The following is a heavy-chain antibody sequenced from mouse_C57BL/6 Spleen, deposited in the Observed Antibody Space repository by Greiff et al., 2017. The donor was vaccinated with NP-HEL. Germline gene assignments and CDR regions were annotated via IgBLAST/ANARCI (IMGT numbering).Heavy chain of an antibody. CDR3: ASGYGYDGGYFDY. CDR1: GYTFTSYW. D-gene: IGHD2-2*01. CDR2: IHPNSGST. Sequence: QVQLKQPGAELVKPGASVKLSCKASGYTFTSYWMHWVKQRPGQGLEWIGMIHPNSGSTNYNEKFKSKATLTVDKSSSTAYMQLSSLTSEDSAVYYCASGYGYDGGYFDYWGQGTTLTVSS. V-gene: IGHV1-64*01. J-gene: IGHJ2*01.